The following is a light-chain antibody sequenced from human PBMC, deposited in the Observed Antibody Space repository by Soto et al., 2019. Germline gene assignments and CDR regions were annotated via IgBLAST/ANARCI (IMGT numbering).Light chain of an antibody. Sequence: EIVLTQSPGTLSLSPGERATLSCRASQSVNGNYLTWYQQKPGQAPRLLIYGTSYRATGIPDRFSGSGSGTDFTLTIITLEPEDFAVYYCQQYGSSFRYTFGQGTKLEIK. V-gene: IGKV3-20*01. CDR3: QQYGSSFRYT. CDR2: GTS. CDR1: QSVNGNY. J-gene: IGKJ2*01.